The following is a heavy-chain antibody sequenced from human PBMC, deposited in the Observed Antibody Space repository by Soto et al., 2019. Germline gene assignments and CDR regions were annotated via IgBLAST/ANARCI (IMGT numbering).Heavy chain of an antibody. J-gene: IGHJ4*02. CDR1: GGSVSSGSYY. CDR2: IYYSGST. CDR3: ARVGSSGYYCDY. V-gene: IGHV4-61*01. D-gene: IGHD3-22*01. Sequence: PSETLSLTCTVSGGSVSSGSYYWSWIRQPPGKGLEWIGYIYYSGSTNYNPSLKSRVTISVDTSKNQFSLKLSSVTAADTAVYYCARVGSSGYYCDYWGQGTLVTVSS.